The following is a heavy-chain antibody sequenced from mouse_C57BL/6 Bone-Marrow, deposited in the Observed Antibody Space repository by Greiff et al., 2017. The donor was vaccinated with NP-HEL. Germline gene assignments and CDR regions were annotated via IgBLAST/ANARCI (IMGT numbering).Heavy chain of an antibody. J-gene: IGHJ4*01. CDR2: IWGGGST. CDR3: AKRARQLRLRGAMDY. D-gene: IGHD3-2*02. Sequence: VQLQESGPGLVAPSQSLSITCTVSGFSLTSYGVDWVRQPPGTGLEWLGVIWGGGSTHYNSSLMSRLSISKDNSKSQVFLKMNSLKTEDTAMYYCAKRARQLRLRGAMDYWGQGTSVTVSS. V-gene: IGHV2-9*01. CDR1: GFSLTSYG.